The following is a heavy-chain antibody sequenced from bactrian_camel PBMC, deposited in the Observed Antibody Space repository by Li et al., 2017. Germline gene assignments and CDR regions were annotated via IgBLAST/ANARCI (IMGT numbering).Heavy chain of an antibody. CDR3: SGRYSSSCPGLGAAYFGY. D-gene: IGHD6*01. CDR1: GFTFSSYY. Sequence: HVQLVESGGGLVQPGGSLRLSCAASGFTFSSYYMSWVRQAPGKGLEWVSNIYSDGSGTYYADSVKGRFTISKDNAKNTLYLQMNSLKPEDTAMYTCSGRYSSSCPGLGAAYFGYWGQGTQVTVS. V-gene: IGHV3S6*01. CDR2: IYSDGSGT. J-gene: IGHJ6*01.